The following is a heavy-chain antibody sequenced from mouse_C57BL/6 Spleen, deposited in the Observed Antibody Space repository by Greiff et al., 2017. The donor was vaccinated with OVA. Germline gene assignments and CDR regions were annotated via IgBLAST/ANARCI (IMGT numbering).Heavy chain of an antibody. CDR1: GYSITSGYD. J-gene: IGHJ3*01. CDR2: ISYSGST. V-gene: IGHV3-1*01. CDR3: ARGGMVTTRFAY. Sequence: DVKLQESGPGMVKPSQSLSLTCTVTGYSITSGYDWHWIRHFPGNKLEWMGYISYSGSTNYNPSLKSRISITHDTSKNHFFLKLNSVTTEDTATYYCARGGMVTTRFAYWGQGTLVTVSA. D-gene: IGHD2-2*01.